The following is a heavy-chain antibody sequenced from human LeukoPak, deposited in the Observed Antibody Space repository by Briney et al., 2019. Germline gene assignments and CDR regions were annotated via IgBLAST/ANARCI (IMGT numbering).Heavy chain of an antibody. J-gene: IGHJ5*02. CDR3: ARAALDSSGYYYSRNWFDP. V-gene: IGHV4-34*01. Sequence: SETLSLTCAVYGGSFSGYYWSWIRQPPGKGLEWIGEINHSGSTNYNPSLKSRVTISVDTSKNQFSLKLSSVTAADTAVYYCARAALDSSGYYYSRNWFDPWGQGTLVTVSS. CDR2: INHSGST. CDR1: GGSFSGYY. D-gene: IGHD3-22*01.